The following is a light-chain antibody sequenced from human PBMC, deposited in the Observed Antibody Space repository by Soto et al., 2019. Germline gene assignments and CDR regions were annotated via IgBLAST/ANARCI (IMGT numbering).Light chain of an antibody. CDR2: EGS. CDR1: SSDVGSYNL. J-gene: IGLJ1*01. Sequence: QSVLTQPASVSGSPGQSITISCTGTSSDVGSYNLVSWYQQHPGKAPKLMIYEGSKRPSGVSNRFSGSKSGNTASLTISGLQAEDEAAYYCCSYAGSSTYVLGNGTKVT. CDR3: CSYAGSSTYV. V-gene: IGLV2-23*01.